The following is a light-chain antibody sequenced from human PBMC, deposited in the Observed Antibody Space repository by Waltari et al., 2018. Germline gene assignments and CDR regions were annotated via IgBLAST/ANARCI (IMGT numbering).Light chain of an antibody. V-gene: IGLV2-14*01. CDR1: SSDIGAYNY. CDR3: SSYASSSSVL. J-gene: IGLJ2*01. Sequence: QSALTQPASVSGSPGQSITISCTGTSSDIGAYNYVSWYQHHPGKAPKLIISEVTNRPSGVSNRFSGSKSGNTASLTISGLQAEDEADYYCSSYASSSSVLFGRGSKLTVL. CDR2: EVT.